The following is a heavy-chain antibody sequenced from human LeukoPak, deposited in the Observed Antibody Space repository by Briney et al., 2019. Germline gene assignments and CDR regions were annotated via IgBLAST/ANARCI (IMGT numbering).Heavy chain of an antibody. J-gene: IGHJ5*02. CDR3: ARGRRIQLWRKNWFDP. V-gene: IGHV4-4*07. CDR2: IYTSGST. D-gene: IGHD5-18*01. Sequence: SETLSLTCTVSGGSISSYYGSWIRQPAGKGLEWIGRIYTSGSTNYNPSLKSRVSMSVDTSKNQFSLKLTSVTAADTAVYYCARGRRIQLWRKNWFDPWGQGTLVTVSS. CDR1: GGSISSYY.